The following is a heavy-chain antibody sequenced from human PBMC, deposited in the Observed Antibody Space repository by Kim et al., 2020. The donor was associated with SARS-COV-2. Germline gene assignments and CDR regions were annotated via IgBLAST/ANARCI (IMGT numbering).Heavy chain of an antibody. D-gene: IGHD3-10*01. J-gene: IGHJ5*02. Sequence: SETLSLTCTVSGGSISSSSYYWGWIRQPPGKGLEWIGSIYYSGSTYYNPSLKSRVTISVDTSKNQFSLKLSSVTAADTAVYYCARQDPTSIWFGRNWFDPWGQGTLVTVSS. CDR1: GGSISSSSYY. CDR3: ARQDPTSIWFGRNWFDP. CDR2: IYYSGST. V-gene: IGHV4-39*01.